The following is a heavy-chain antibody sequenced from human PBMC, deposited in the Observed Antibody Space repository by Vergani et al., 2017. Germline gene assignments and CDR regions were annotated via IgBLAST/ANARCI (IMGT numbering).Heavy chain of an antibody. J-gene: IGHJ6*03. D-gene: IGHD6-6*01. CDR2: IYSGGST. Sequence: EVQLVETGGGLIQPGGSLRLSCAASGFTVSSNYMSWVRQAPGKGLEWVSVIYSGGSTYYADSVKGRFTISRDNSKNTLYLQMNSLRAEDTAVYYCARATGPTNYGQLVLYYYYMEVWGKGTTVTVSS. CDR3: ARATGPTNYGQLVLYYYYMEV. V-gene: IGHV3-53*02. CDR1: GFTVSSNY.